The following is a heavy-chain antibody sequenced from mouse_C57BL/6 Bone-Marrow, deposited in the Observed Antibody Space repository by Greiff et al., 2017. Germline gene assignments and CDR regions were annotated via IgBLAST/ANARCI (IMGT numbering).Heavy chain of an antibody. CDR1: GYTFTSYW. CDR3: ARGGCFAY. J-gene: IGHJ3*01. Sequence: QVQLQQPGAELVRPGTSVTLSCKASGYTFTSYWMHWVKQRPGQGLEWIGVIDPSDSYTNYNQKFKGKATLTVDTSSSTAYMQLSSLTSADSAVYYCARGGCFAYWGQGTLVTVSA. CDR2: IDPSDSYT. V-gene: IGHV1-59*01.